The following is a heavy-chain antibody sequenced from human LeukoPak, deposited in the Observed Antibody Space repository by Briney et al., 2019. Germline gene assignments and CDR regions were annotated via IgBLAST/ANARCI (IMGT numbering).Heavy chain of an antibody. J-gene: IGHJ4*02. CDR1: GGSISSYY. V-gene: IGHV4-4*07. CDR3: ARGRGYRPRHPDY. Sequence: SETLSLTCTVSGGSISSYYWSWIRQPDGKGLEWIGRIYTSGSTNYNPSLKSRVTISVDTSKNQFSLKLSSVTAADTAVYYCARGRGYRPRHPDYWGQGTLVTVSS. D-gene: IGHD5-18*01. CDR2: IYTSGST.